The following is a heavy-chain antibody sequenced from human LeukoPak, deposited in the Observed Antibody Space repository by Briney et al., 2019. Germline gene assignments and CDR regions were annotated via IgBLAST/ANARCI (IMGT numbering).Heavy chain of an antibody. V-gene: IGHV3-74*01. CDR2: INTDGSST. CDR3: ARARILRFLEWPYYYMDV. CDR1: GFTFSSYW. J-gene: IGHJ6*03. Sequence: GGSLRLSCAASGFTFSSYWMHWVRQAPGKGLVWVSRINTDGSSTSYADSVKGRFTISRDNAKNTLYLQMSSLRAEDTAVYYCARARILRFLEWPYYYMDVWGKGTTVTVSS. D-gene: IGHD3-3*01.